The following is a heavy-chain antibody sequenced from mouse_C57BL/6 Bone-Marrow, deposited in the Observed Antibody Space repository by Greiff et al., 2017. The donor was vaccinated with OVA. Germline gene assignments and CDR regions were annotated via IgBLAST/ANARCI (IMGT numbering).Heavy chain of an antibody. CDR2: ISYDGSN. V-gene: IGHV3-6*01. J-gene: IGHJ2*01. CDR1: GYSITSGYY. CDR3: ARIARYDSYFDY. Sequence: DVKLVESGPGLVKPSQSLSLTCSVTGYSITSGYYWNWIRQFPGNKLEWMGYISYDGSNNYNPSLKNRISITRDTSKNQFFLKLNSVTTEDTATYYCARIARYDSYFDYWGQGTTLTVSS. D-gene: IGHD2-4*01.